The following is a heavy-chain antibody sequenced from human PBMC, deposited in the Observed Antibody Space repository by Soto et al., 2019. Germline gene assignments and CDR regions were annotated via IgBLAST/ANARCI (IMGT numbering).Heavy chain of an antibody. Sequence: GGSLRLSCAASGFTFSSYWMSRVRQAPGKGLEWVANIKQDGSEKYYVDSVKGRFTISRDNAKNSLYLQMNSLRAEDTAVYYCARDPIAVAGIFDYWGQGTLVTVSS. J-gene: IGHJ4*02. D-gene: IGHD6-19*01. V-gene: IGHV3-7*03. CDR1: GFTFSSYW. CDR3: ARDPIAVAGIFDY. CDR2: IKQDGSEK.